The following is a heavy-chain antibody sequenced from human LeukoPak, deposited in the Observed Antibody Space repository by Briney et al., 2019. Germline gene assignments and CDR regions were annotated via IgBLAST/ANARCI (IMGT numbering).Heavy chain of an antibody. CDR1: GSTFSNAW. CDR3: TTGVYSGYSRVDY. Sequence: GGSLRLSCAASGSTFSNAWMSWVRQAPGKGLEWVGRTKSKLDGGTTDYAGPVKGRFNISGDDSKNTLYLQTNSLKPENTAVYYCTTGVYSGYSRVDYWGKGTLVTVSS. V-gene: IGHV3-15*01. D-gene: IGHD5-12*01. J-gene: IGHJ4*02. CDR2: TKSKLDGGTT.